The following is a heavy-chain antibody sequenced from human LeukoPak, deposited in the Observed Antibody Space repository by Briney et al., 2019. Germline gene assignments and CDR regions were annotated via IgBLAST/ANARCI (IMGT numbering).Heavy chain of an antibody. CDR2: IIPIFGTA. Sequence: GSSVKVSCKASGGTFSSYAISWVRQAPGQGLEWMGGIIPIFGTANYAQKFQGRVTITADESMSTAYMELSSLRSEDTAVYYCARVAAAGTDYYYYYYMDVWGKGTTVTVSS. V-gene: IGHV1-69*01. D-gene: IGHD6-13*01. CDR3: ARVAAAGTDYYYYYYMDV. J-gene: IGHJ6*03. CDR1: GGTFSSYA.